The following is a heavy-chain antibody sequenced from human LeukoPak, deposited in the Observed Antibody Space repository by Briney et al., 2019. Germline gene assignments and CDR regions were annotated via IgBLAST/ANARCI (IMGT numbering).Heavy chain of an antibody. Sequence: GGSLRLSCAASGFTFSSYAMHWVRQASGKGLEWVGRIRSKANSYATAYAASVKGRFTISRDDSKNTAYLQMNSLKTEDTAVYYCTRWATYDYSNPLGYYYYMDVWGKGTTVTVSS. V-gene: IGHV3-73*01. CDR2: IRSKANSYAT. J-gene: IGHJ6*03. CDR1: GFTFSSYA. CDR3: TRWATYDYSNPLGYYYYMDV. D-gene: IGHD4-11*01.